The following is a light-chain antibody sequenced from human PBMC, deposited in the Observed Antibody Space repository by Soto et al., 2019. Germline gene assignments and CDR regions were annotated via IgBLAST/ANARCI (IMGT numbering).Light chain of an antibody. V-gene: IGKV2-30*01. Sequence: DVVMTQSPLSLPVTLGQPASISCRSSQSLLYSDGNTYLNWFQQRPGQSPRRLIYKVSNRDSGVPDRFSGSGSGTDFXLXIXXXXXXXXXVYYCMQSTHWPWTFGQGTKV. J-gene: IGKJ1*01. CDR2: KVS. CDR1: QSLLYSDGNTY. CDR3: MQSTHWPWT.